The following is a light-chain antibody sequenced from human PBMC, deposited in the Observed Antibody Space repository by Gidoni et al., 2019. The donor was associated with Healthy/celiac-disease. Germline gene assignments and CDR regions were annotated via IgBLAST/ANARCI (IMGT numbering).Light chain of an antibody. CDR2: GAS. J-gene: IGKJ1*01. CDR3: QQYNNWPQT. CDR1: QSVSST. V-gene: IGKV3-15*01. Sequence: EIVMTQSPATLSVSPGERATLSCRASQSVSSTLAWYQQKPGQAPRLPIYGASTRATGIPARFSGSGSGTEFTLTISSLQSEDFAVYYCQQYNNWPQTFXXXTKVEIK.